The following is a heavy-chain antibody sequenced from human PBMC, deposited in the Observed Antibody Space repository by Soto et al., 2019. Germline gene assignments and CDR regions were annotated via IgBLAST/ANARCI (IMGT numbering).Heavy chain of an antibody. Sequence: SETLSLTCTVSGGSISTGGFYWYWIRQPPGKGLEWIGEISPSGTTNYSPSLKSRVSISVDTSKNQFSLNLTSLTAADTAVYYCARALKVSGSAQTRPDFWGQGSLVTVSS. CDR2: ISPSGTT. D-gene: IGHD6-6*01. CDR3: ARALKVSGSAQTRPDF. V-gene: IGHV4-39*07. CDR1: GGSISTGGFY. J-gene: IGHJ4*02.